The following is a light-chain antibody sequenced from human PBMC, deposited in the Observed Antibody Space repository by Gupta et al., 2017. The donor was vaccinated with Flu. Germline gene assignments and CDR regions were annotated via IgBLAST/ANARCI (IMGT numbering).Light chain of an antibody. CDR1: TSNIGNNY. V-gene: IGLV1-51*02. CDR3: GTWDDSLSAEV. Sequence: QSVLTQPPSVSAAPGQEVTISCSGSTSNIGNNYVSWYQQLPGTAPKLLIYENTKRPTRIRDRFSGSKSGTSATLGITGLQTGDEADYFCGTWDDSLSAEVFGGGTKLTVL. CDR2: ENT. J-gene: IGLJ3*02.